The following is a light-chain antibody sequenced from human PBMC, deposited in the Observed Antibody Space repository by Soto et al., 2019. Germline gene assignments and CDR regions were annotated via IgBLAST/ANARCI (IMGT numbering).Light chain of an antibody. CDR2: DVS. V-gene: IGLV2-23*02. J-gene: IGLJ2*01. Sequence: QSALTQPASVSGSPGQSITISCTGTSSDVWNYNLVSWYQHHPGKAPKLVIYDVSERPSGVSYRFSGSKSGNTASLTISRLQAEDEADYYCCSYAGSSTFVVFGGGTKVTVL. CDR3: CSYAGSSTFVV. CDR1: SSDVWNYNL.